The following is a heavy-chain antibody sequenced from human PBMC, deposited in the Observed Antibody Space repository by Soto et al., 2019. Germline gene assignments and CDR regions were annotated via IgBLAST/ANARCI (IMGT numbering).Heavy chain of an antibody. J-gene: IGHJ3*01. Sequence: SETLSLTCTVSGGSISGYYWSWIRQSPEKGLEYIGYISYSGSTNCNPSLKSRVTTSLDTSKNPFSLKLSSVTAADTAIYYCASLNFDILTGYYAFDLWGQGTMVTVS. V-gene: IGHV4-59*08. D-gene: IGHD3-9*01. CDR1: GGSISGYY. CDR3: ASLNFDILTGYYAFDL. CDR2: ISYSGST.